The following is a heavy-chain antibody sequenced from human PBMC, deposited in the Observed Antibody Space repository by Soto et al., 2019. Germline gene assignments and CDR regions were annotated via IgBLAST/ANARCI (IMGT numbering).Heavy chain of an antibody. CDR2: IYYSGST. J-gene: IGHJ4*02. CDR1: GGSISSYY. Sequence: QVQLQESGPGLVKPSETLSLTCTVSGGSISSYYWSWIRQPPGKGLEWIGYIYYSGSTNYNPSLKSRVPLSVDTSKNQFSLKLSSVTAADTAVYYCARLGYCSSTSCYADYWGQGTLVTVSS. CDR3: ARLGYCSSTSCYADY. V-gene: IGHV4-59*08. D-gene: IGHD2-2*01.